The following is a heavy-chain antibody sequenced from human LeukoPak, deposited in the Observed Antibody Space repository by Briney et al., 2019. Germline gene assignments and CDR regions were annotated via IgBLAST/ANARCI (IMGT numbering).Heavy chain of an antibody. D-gene: IGHD3-9*01. V-gene: IGHV4-34*01. Sequence: SETLSLTCAVYGGSFSGYYWSWIRQPPGKGLEWIGEINHSGSTNYNPSLKSRVTISVDTSKNQFSLKLSSVTAADTAVYYCARTAPDYDILTGYYSRDDAFDIWGQGTMVTVSS. CDR1: GGSFSGYY. J-gene: IGHJ3*02. CDR2: INHSGST. CDR3: ARTAPDYDILTGYYSRDDAFDI.